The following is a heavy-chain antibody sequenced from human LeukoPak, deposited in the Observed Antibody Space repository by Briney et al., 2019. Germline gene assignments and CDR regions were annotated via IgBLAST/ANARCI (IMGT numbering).Heavy chain of an antibody. D-gene: IGHD3-10*01. CDR2: INPSGGST. V-gene: IGHV1-46*01. CDR3: ARNYGSGSYDSYYFDH. CDR1: GYTFTSYY. J-gene: IGHJ4*02. Sequence: ASVKVSCKASGYTFTSYYMHWVRQAPGQGLEWMGIINPSGGSTSYAQKFQGRVTMTRDTSTSTVYMELSSLRSEDTAVYYCARNYGSGSYDSYYFDHWGQGTLVTVSS.